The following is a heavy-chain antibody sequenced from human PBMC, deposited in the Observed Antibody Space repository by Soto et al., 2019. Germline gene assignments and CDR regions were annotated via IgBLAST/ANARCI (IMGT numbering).Heavy chain of an antibody. CDR3: ARTAAAGKYYYGMDV. J-gene: IGHJ6*02. V-gene: IGHV5-51*01. Sequence: GESLKISCKGSGYSFTSYWIGRMRQMPGKGLELMGIIYPGDSDTRYSPSFQGQVTISADKSISTAYLQWSSLKASDTAMYYCARTAAAGKYYYGMDVWGQGTTVTVSS. CDR2: IYPGDSDT. CDR1: GYSFTSYW. D-gene: IGHD6-13*01.